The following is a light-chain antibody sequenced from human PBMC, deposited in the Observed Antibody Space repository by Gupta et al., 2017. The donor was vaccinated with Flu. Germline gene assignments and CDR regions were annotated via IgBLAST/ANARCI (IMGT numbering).Light chain of an antibody. CDR2: EVA. CDR1: SSDVGGYNY. V-gene: IGLV2-11*01. Sequence: QSALTQPRSLSGSPGQSVTISCTGASSDVGGYNYVSWYQQHPGKAPKLMISEVAKRPSGVPDRFSGSKSGNTASLTISGLQAEDEADYYCSSYAGTYTFWIFGGGTKLTVL. CDR3: SSYAGTYTFWI. J-gene: IGLJ2*01.